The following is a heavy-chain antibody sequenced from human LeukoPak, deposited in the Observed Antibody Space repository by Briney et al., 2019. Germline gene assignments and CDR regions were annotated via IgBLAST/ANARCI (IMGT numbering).Heavy chain of an antibody. CDR3: ARSAGNGYFDY. CDR2: ISSSGSSI. CDR1: GFTFSSYE. J-gene: IGHJ4*02. D-gene: IGHD6-19*01. Sequence: GGSLRLSCAASGFTFSSYEMSWVRRAPGKGLEWVSYISSSGSSIYSADSVKGRFTISRDNAKNSLFLQLNSLRAEDTAVYYCARSAGNGYFDYWGQGTLVTASS. V-gene: IGHV3-48*03.